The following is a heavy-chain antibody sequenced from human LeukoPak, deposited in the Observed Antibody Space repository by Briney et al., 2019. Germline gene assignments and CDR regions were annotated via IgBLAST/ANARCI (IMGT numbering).Heavy chain of an antibody. CDR1: GYTFTSYG. D-gene: IGHD4-17*01. V-gene: IGHV1-18*01. Sequence: ASVKVSCKASGYTFTSYGISWVRQAHGQGLEWVGWIGAYNGNTNTAQKLQGRVTMTTDTSTSTAYMELRSLRSDDTAVYYCARQSLTVTKDYFDYWGQGTLVTVSS. CDR3: ARQSLTVTKDYFDY. CDR2: IGAYNGNT. J-gene: IGHJ4*02.